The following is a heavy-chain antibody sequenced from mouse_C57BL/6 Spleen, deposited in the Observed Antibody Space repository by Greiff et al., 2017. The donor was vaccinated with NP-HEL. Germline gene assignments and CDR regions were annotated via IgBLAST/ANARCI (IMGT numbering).Heavy chain of an antibody. Sequence: QVQLQQPGAELVRPGSSVKLSCKASGYTFTSYWLVWVKQRPGHGLEWIGYIYPSASDTHSNQKFKGKATLTVDKSSSTAYMQLSSLTSEDSAVYYSARYYDGSYYAMEDWGKGTTGTVDS. CDR2: IYPSASDT. J-gene: IGHJ4*01. CDR1: GYTFTSYW. D-gene: IGHD1-1*01. CDR3: ARYYDGSYYAMED. V-gene: IGHV1-61*01.